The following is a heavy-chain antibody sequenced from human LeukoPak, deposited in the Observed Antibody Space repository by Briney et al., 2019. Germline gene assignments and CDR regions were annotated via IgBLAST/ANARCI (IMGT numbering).Heavy chain of an antibody. J-gene: IGHJ5*02. CDR2: ITSSSSFT. V-gene: IGHV3-21*01. CDR1: GFTFSTYT. CDR3: ARSVGSYYGDL. Sequence: GGSLTVSCAASGFTFSTYTMSWVRQAPGKGLDWVSSITSSSSFTYYADSVKGRFTISRDNAKNSLYLQMNSLTVEHTAVYYCARSVGSYYGDLWGQGTLVTVSS. D-gene: IGHD3-22*01.